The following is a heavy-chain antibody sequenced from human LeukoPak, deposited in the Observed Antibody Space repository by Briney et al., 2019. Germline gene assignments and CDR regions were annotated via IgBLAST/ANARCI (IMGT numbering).Heavy chain of an antibody. J-gene: IGHJ4*02. CDR1: GFTFSSYA. Sequence: PGGSLRPSCAASGFTFSSYAMSWVRQAPGKGLEWVSAISGSGGSTYYADSMKGRFTISRDNSKNTLYLQMNSLRAEDTAVYYCAKDSSYGDHHFDYWGQGTLVTVSS. CDR3: AKDSSYGDHHFDY. V-gene: IGHV3-23*01. CDR2: ISGSGGST. D-gene: IGHD4-17*01.